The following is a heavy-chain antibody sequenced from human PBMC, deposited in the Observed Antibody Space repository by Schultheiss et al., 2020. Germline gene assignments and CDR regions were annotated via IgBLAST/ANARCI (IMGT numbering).Heavy chain of an antibody. Sequence: SVKVSCKASGGTFSSYAISWVRQAPGQGLEWMGGIIPIFGTANYAQKFQGRVTITADESTSTAYMELSGLRSDDTAVYYCARSIFGVVIPVHYYGMDVWCQLTTVTVSS. CDR2: IIPIFGTA. CDR1: GGTFSSYA. V-gene: IGHV1-69*13. CDR3: ARSIFGVVIPVHYYGMDV. J-gene: IGHJ6*02. D-gene: IGHD3-3*02.